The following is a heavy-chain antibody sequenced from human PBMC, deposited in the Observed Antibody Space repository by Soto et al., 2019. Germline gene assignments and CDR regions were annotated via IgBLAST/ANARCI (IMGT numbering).Heavy chain of an antibody. CDR1: NGSLDGYF. Sequence: WETLSLTCRVYNGSLDGYFWSWIRQAPGKGLEWIGEVSQSGSTNYNPSLKSRVTMSVDTSKNQVSLRLKSLTAADTAMYFCARGKSYRRGLTLIKFDYWGQATPLTVS. J-gene: IGHJ4*02. CDR2: VSQSGST. V-gene: IGHV4-34*01. D-gene: IGHD3-10*01. CDR3: ARGKSYRRGLTLIKFDY.